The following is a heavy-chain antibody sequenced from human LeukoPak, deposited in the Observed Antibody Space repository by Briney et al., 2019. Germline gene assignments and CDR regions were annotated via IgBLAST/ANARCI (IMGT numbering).Heavy chain of an antibody. CDR2: IYYSGNT. V-gene: IGHV4-39*07. D-gene: IGHD4-17*01. Sequence: SETLSLTCTVSGGSISSSTYYWGWIRQPPGKGLEWIGSIYYSGNTYYNPSLKSRVTISVDTSKNQFSLKLSSVTAADTAVYYCARPNYGDLAAYDYRGQGTVVTVSS. CDR3: ARPNYGDLAAYDY. CDR1: GGSISSSTYY. J-gene: IGHJ4*02.